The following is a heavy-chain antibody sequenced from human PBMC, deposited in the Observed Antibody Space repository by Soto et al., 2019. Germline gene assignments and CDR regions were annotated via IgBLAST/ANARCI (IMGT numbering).Heavy chain of an antibody. J-gene: IGHJ6*02. D-gene: IGHD2-2*01. CDR1: GYSFTSYW. CDR2: IDPSDSYT. Sequence: PGESLKISCKGSGYSFTSYWISWVRQMPGKGLEWMGRIDPSDSYTNYSPSFQGHVTISADKSISTAYLQWSSLKASDTAMYYCARHSLEWVVPAAIGWGREGNYYYYGMDVWGQGTTVTVSS. V-gene: IGHV5-10-1*01. CDR3: ARHSLEWVVPAAIGWGREGNYYYYGMDV.